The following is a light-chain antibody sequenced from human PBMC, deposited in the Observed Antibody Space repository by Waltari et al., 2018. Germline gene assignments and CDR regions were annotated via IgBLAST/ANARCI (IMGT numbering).Light chain of an antibody. CDR2: DVS. CDR1: SSDVGGYNY. Sequence: QSALTQPASVSGSPGQSITISSTGTSSDVGGYNYVPWYQQHPGKAPKLMIFDVSTRPSGVSNRFSGSKSGNTASLTISGLQAEDEADYYCSSYISSSTLEVFGGGTRLTVL. J-gene: IGLJ3*02. CDR3: SSYISSSTLEV. V-gene: IGLV2-14*03.